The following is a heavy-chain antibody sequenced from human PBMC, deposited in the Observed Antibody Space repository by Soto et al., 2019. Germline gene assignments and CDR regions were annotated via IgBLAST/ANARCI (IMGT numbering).Heavy chain of an antibody. CDR3: ERDGIEAAGYYSYGMDV. V-gene: IGHV3-30-3*01. J-gene: IGHJ6*02. CDR2: ISYDGSNK. Sequence: GESXRLSCASSGFTFIIYSMHGFRQAPGKGLEWVAVISYDGSNKYYADSVKGRFTISRDNSKNTLYLQMNRLRAEDTAVYYCERDGIEAAGYYSYGMDVWGQGTTVTVSS. D-gene: IGHD6-13*01. CDR1: GFTFIIYS.